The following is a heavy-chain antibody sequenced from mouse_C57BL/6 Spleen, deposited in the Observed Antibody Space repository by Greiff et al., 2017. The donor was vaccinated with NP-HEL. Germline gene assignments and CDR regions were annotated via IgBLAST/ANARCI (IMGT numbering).Heavy chain of an antibody. V-gene: IGHV1-62-2*01. Sequence: VQLQQSGAELVKPGASVKLSCKASGYTFTEYTIHWVKQRSGQGLEWIGWFYPGSGSIKYNEKFKDKATLTADKSSSTVYMELSRLTSEDSAVYFCARHEEVTTVVVTRGYFDVWGTGTTVTVSS. CDR1: GYTFTEYT. D-gene: IGHD1-1*01. J-gene: IGHJ1*03. CDR3: ARHEEVTTVVVTRGYFDV. CDR2: FYPGSGSI.